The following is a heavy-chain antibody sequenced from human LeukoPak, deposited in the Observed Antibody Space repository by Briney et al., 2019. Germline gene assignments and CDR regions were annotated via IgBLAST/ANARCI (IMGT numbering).Heavy chain of an antibody. Sequence: PSQTLSLTCAVSGGSISSGGYSWSWIRQPPGKGLEWIGYIYHSGSTYYNPSLKSRVTISVDTSKNQFSLKLSSVTAADTAVYYCARDRTYSSSWYYFDYWGQGTLVTVSS. D-gene: IGHD6-13*01. CDR3: ARDRTYSSSWYYFDY. J-gene: IGHJ4*02. CDR2: IYHSGST. CDR1: GGSISSGGYS. V-gene: IGHV4-30-2*01.